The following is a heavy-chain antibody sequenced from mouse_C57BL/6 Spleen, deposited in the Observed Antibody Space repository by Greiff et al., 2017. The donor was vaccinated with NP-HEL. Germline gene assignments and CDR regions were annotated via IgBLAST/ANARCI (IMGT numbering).Heavy chain of an antibody. CDR2: INPGSGGT. CDR3: ARSYYVSSYWYFDV. V-gene: IGHV1-54*01. Sequence: QVQLQQSGAELVRPGTSVKVSCKASGYAFTNYLIEWVKQRPGQGLEWIGVINPGSGGTNYNEKFKGKATLTADKSSSTAYMQLSSLTSEDSAVYFCARSYYVSSYWYFDVWGTGTTVTVSS. CDR1: GYAFTNYL. J-gene: IGHJ1*03. D-gene: IGHD1-1*01.